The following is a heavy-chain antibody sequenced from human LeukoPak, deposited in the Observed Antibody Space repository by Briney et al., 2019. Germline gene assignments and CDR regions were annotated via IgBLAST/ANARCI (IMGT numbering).Heavy chain of an antibody. CDR2: ITPFNGNT. CDR1: GYTFTYRY. D-gene: IGHD3-22*01. J-gene: IGHJ2*01. CDR3: ARSTSDSSGWYFDL. V-gene: IGHV1-45*02. Sequence: ASVKVSCKASGYTFTYRYLHWVRQALGQALVWMGWITPFNGNTNYAQKFQDRVTITRDRSMSTAYMELSGLRSEDTAMYYCARSTSDSSGWYFDLWGRGTLVTVSS.